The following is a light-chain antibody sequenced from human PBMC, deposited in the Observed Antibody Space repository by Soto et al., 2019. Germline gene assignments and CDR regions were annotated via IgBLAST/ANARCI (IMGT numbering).Light chain of an antibody. Sequence: DIRMTQSPSTLSASVGDRVTITCRASQTISSWLAWYQQKPGKAPNLLIYEASRLESGVPLRFRGSGSGTEFTLTISSLQPDDFETYYCQEYNSYKRTFGQGTKVDIK. J-gene: IGKJ1*01. CDR2: EAS. CDR1: QTISSW. CDR3: QEYNSYKRT. V-gene: IGKV1-5*03.